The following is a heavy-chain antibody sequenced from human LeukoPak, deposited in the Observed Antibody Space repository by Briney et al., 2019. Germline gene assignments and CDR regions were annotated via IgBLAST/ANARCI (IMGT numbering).Heavy chain of an antibody. D-gene: IGHD3-16*01. CDR1: GGSFSGSY. CDR3: ARRGGLRLGVNPPRY. V-gene: IGHV4-34*01. J-gene: IGHJ4*02. Sequence: PSETLSLTCAVYGGSFSGSYWSWIRQPPGKGLEWSGEINHSGSTNYNPSLKSRVTISVDTSKDQFSLKLSSVTAADTAVYYCARRGGLRLGVNPPRYWGQGTLVTVSS. CDR2: INHSGST.